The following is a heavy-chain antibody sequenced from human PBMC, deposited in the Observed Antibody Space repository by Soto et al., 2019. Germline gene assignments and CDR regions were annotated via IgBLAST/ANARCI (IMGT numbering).Heavy chain of an antibody. CDR1: GGDLTNSG. D-gene: IGHD1-26*01. CDR3: AKEEGAGFKS. Sequence: QVHLVQSGAEMKKPGSSVKVSCKVSGGDLTNSGISWVRQAPGQGLEWMGGIFPLLAMVDYSQKFQGRVTITADESTNTAYMDLGSLRSEDTAVYYCAKEEGAGFKSWGQGTLVIVSS. CDR2: IFPLLAMV. V-gene: IGHV1-69*04. J-gene: IGHJ4*02.